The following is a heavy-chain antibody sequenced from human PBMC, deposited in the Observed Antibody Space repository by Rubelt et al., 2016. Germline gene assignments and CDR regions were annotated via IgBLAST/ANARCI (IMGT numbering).Heavy chain of an antibody. CDR3: ARVYDSSDTYYFDY. V-gene: IGHV1-46*01. J-gene: IGHJ4*02. CDR1: GYTFTSYY. D-gene: IGHD3-22*01. CDR2: INPSGGST. Sequence: QVQLVQSGAEVKKPGASVKVSCTASGYTFTSYYMHWVRQAPGQGLEWMGIINPSGGSTSYAQKFQGRGTMTMETSTSTVYMELSSLRSEDTAVYYCARVYDSSDTYYFDYWGQGTLVTVSS.